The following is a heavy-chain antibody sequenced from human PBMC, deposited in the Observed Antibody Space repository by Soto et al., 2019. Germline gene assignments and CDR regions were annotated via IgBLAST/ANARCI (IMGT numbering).Heavy chain of an antibody. CDR3: AGDMHAGWAQWVDG. CDR1: GGSITSYH. CDR2: TAYTGNT. J-gene: IGHJ1*01. V-gene: IGHV4-59*01. Sequence: SATLSLTRIVSGGSITSYHWSWIQQFPGKGLEWIAYTAYTGNTKENSSLKGPVVISMDTAKDRLSLNVTAMTAADTAVYGCAGDMHAGWAQWVDGWGQGTRVAVSS. D-gene: IGHD6-19*01.